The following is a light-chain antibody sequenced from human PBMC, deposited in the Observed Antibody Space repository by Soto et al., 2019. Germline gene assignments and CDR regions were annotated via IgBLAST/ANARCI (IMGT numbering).Light chain of an antibody. CDR2: DDR. Sequence: SYELTQPPSVSVAPGQTATLTCGGNNIGSKSVHWYQQRPGHAPVLVVYDDRDRTSGIPDRFSGSNSGNTATLTISRVEVGDEADYHCQEWDSTLDQWIFGGGTKVTVL. J-gene: IGLJ2*01. V-gene: IGLV3-21*02. CDR1: NIGSKS. CDR3: QEWDSTLDQWI.